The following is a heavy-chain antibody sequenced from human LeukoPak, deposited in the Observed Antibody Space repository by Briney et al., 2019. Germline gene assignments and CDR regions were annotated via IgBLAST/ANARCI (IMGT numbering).Heavy chain of an antibody. CDR2: IYYSGST. CDR3: ARPASDIVVVPAANSDWYFDL. CDR1: GGSISSSSYY. D-gene: IGHD2-2*01. V-gene: IGHV4-39*01. Sequence: SETLSLTCTVSGGSISSSSYYWGWIRQPPGKGLEWIGSIYYSGSTYYNPSLKSRVTISVDTSKNQFSLKLSSVTAADTAVYYCARPASDIVVVPAANSDWYFDLWGRGTLVTVSS. J-gene: IGHJ2*01.